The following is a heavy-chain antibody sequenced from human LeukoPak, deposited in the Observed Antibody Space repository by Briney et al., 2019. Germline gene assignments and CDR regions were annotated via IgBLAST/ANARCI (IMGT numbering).Heavy chain of an antibody. Sequence: AASVKVSCKASGGTFSSYAISWVRQAPGQGLEWMGGFDPEDGETIYAQKFQGRVTMTEDTSTDTAYMELSSLRSEDTAVYYCATDSGGYSSGWYSNDYWGQGTLVTVSS. CDR1: GGTFSSYA. J-gene: IGHJ4*02. D-gene: IGHD6-19*01. CDR3: ATDSGGYSSGWYSNDY. CDR2: FDPEDGET. V-gene: IGHV1-24*01.